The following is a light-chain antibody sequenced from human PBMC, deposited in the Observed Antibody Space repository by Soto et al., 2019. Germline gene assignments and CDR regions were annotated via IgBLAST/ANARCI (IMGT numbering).Light chain of an antibody. J-gene: IGKJ1*01. Sequence: EIVITQAPVTLSVFRVERATLSCRASQSVGTKLAWYQQKPGQVPRLLIYGASTRATGIPARFSASGSGTEFTLTISRLQSEDFAVYYCLHYKNGPPWTLHQGPKLHIK. CDR1: QSVGTK. V-gene: IGKV3-15*01. CDR3: LHYKNGPPWT. CDR2: GAS.